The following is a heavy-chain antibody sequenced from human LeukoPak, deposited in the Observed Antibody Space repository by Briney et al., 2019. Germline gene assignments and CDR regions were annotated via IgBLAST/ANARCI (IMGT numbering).Heavy chain of an antibody. CDR1: GYSFTTYW. Sequence: PGESLKISCETSGYSFTTYWIGWVRQMPGPGLEWVGAIYPDDSDSRYSPSFQGQVVISADKSINTAYLQWSSLQASDTAMYYCGMSGDRVPLQDDVFDVWGQGTMVTVST. V-gene: IGHV5-51*01. CDR2: IYPDDSDS. D-gene: IGHD1-26*01. CDR3: GMSGDRVPLQDDVFDV. J-gene: IGHJ3*01.